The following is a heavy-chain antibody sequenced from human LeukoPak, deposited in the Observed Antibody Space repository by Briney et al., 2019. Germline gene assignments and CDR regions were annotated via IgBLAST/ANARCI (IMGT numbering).Heavy chain of an antibody. D-gene: IGHD3-10*01. Sequence: ASVKVSCKASGYTFTGYYMHWVRQAPGQGLEWMGWINPNSGGTNYAQKFQGRVTMTRDTSTSTAYMELSRLRSDDTAVYYCARDDSYYGSGSSDYWGQGTLVTVSS. V-gene: IGHV1-2*02. CDR3: ARDDSYYGSGSSDY. CDR1: GYTFTGYY. CDR2: INPNSGGT. J-gene: IGHJ4*02.